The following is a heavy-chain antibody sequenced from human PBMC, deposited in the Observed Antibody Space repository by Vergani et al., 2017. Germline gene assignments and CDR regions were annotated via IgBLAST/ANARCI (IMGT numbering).Heavy chain of an antibody. CDR1: GFTFTDYG. CDR3: ARLGYCSSTTCRQAFDI. V-gene: IGHV3-49*04. CDR2: VRNKEDGGTP. D-gene: IGHD2-2*01. J-gene: IGHJ3*02. Sequence: EVQLVESGGGLEQPGRSLRLSCRASGFTFTDYGISWVRQAPGKGLEWVGFVRNKEDGGTPEHAASVKGRFTISRDDSKNSLYLQMNSLKIEDTAVYYCARLGYCSSTTCRQAFDIWGQGTMVTVS.